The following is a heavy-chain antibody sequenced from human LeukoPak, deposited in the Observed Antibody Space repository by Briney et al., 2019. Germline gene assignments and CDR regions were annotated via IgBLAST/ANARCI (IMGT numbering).Heavy chain of an antibody. V-gene: IGHV1-69*13. CDR2: IIPIFGTA. CDR3: ARGDRLGYCSSTSCYGKADY. D-gene: IGHD2-2*01. CDR1: GATFSSYA. J-gene: IGHJ4*02. Sequence: SVKLSCKASGATFSSYAISWVRQAPGQGLEWMGGIIPIFGTANYAQKFQGRVTITADESTSTAYMELSSLRSEDTAVYYCARGDRLGYCSSTSCYGKADYWGQGTLVTVSS.